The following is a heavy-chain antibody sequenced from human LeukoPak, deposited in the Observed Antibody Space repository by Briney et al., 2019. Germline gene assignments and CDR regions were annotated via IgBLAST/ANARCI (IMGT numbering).Heavy chain of an antibody. CDR2: IYYSGST. Sequence: SETLSLTCTVSGCSISSYYWSWIRQPPGKGLEWIGYIYYSGSTNYNPSLKSRVTISVDTSKNQFSLKLSSVTAADTAVYYCARELIAAAGTNFDYWGQGTLVTVSS. CDR3: ARELIAAAGTNFDY. D-gene: IGHD6-13*01. V-gene: IGHV4-59*01. J-gene: IGHJ4*02. CDR1: GCSISSYY.